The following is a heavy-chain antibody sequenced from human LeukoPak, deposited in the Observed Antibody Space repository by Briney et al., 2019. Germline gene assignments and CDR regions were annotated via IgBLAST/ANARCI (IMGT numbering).Heavy chain of an antibody. V-gene: IGHV3-23*01. CDR1: GFTFSSYA. CDR2: ISGSGDNT. Sequence: GGSLRLSCAASGFTFSSYAMSWVRQAPGKGLEWVSGISGSGDNTYYAASVKGRFTISRDNSKNTLYVQVNSLGTEDTAAYYCAKGSYYDSSGSFYFDYWGQGTLVTVSS. CDR3: AKGSYYDSSGSFYFDY. J-gene: IGHJ4*02. D-gene: IGHD3-22*01.